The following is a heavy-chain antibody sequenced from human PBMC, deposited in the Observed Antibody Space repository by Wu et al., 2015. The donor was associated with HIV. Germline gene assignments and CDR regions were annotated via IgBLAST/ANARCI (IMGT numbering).Heavy chain of an antibody. CDR2: IIPIFGTA. D-gene: IGHD2-2*01. CDR1: GGTFSSYA. J-gene: IGHJ4*02. V-gene: IGHV1-69*05. Sequence: QVQLVQSGAEVKKPGSSVKVSCKASGGTFSSYAISWVRQAPGQGLEWMGRIIPIFGTANYAQKFQGRVTMTRDTSISTAYMELSRLRSADTAVYYCVSSAGTSYYFDYWGQGTLVTVSS. CDR3: VSSAGTSYYFDY.